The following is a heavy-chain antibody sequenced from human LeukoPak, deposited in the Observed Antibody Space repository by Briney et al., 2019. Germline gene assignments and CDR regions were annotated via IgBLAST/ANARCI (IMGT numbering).Heavy chain of an antibody. J-gene: IGHJ3*02. D-gene: IGHD6-19*01. V-gene: IGHV3-9*01. CDR1: GFTFDDYA. CDR3: ASGKQWTPRWGDAFDI. Sequence: GGSLRLSCAASGFTFDDYAMHWVRQAPGKGLEWVSGISWNSGSIGYADSVKGRFTISRDNAKNSLYLQMNSLRAEDTALYYCASGKQWTPRWGDAFDIWGQGTMVTVSS. CDR2: ISWNSGSI.